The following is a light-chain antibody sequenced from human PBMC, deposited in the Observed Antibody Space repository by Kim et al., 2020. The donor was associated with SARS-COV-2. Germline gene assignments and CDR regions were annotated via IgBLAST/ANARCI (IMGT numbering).Light chain of an antibody. J-gene: IGKJ2*01. Sequence: RATVHGKSSRSVLNGSNKKNYVAWYQQKPGQPPKLLIYWASTRESGVPDRLSGSGSGTDFTLTINNMQVEDVAVYYCQQYFSSPYTFGQGTKLEI. CDR3: QQYFSSPYT. CDR2: WAS. V-gene: IGKV4-1*01. CDR1: RSVLNGSNKKNY.